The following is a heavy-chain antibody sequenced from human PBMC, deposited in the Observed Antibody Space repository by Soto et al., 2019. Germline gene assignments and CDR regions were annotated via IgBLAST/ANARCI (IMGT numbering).Heavy chain of an antibody. Sequence: EVQLLESGGGLVQPGGSLRLSCEASGFTFSSYAMSWVRQAPGKGLEWVSAISGSGGSTYYADSVKGRFTISRDNSKNTFYLQMNSLRAEVTAVYYCAKDRAAAAGTTPPHWGQGTLVTVSS. CDR2: ISGSGGST. CDR3: AKDRAAAAGTTPPH. J-gene: IGHJ4*02. V-gene: IGHV3-23*01. D-gene: IGHD6-13*01. CDR1: GFTFSSYA.